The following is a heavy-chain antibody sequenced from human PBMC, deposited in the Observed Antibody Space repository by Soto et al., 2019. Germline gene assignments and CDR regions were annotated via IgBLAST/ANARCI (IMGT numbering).Heavy chain of an antibody. Sequence: EVQLLESGGGLVQPGGSLRLSCAASGFTFTTYAMSWVRQAPGKGLECVSSISGSGSSTYYADSVKGRFTISRDNSKNTVYLQMNSLRAEDTAIYYCARSEMTYNWNDWGQGTLVTVSS. D-gene: IGHD1-1*01. CDR3: ARSEMTYNWND. V-gene: IGHV3-23*01. J-gene: IGHJ4*02. CDR1: GFTFTTYA. CDR2: ISGSGSST.